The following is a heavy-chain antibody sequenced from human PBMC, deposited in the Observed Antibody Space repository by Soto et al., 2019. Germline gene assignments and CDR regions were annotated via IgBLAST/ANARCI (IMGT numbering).Heavy chain of an antibody. V-gene: IGHV1-8*01. J-gene: IGHJ3*02. CDR2: MNPNSGNT. CDR1: GYTFTSYD. CDR3: AGWELASVSAAFDI. D-gene: IGHD1-26*01. Sequence: SVKVSCKASGYTFTSYDINWVRQATGQGLEWMGWMNPNSGNTGYAQKFQGRVTMTRNTSISTAYMELSSLRSEDTAVYYCAGWELASVSAAFDIWGQGTMVTVSS.